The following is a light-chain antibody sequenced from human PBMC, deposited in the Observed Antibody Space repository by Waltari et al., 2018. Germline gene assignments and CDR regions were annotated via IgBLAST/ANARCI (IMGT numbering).Light chain of an antibody. Sequence: DIVMTQSPDSLAVSLGERATINCKSSQSVLYTSNNKNYLAWYQLKPGQPPKLLFYWASTRESGVPDRFSGSGSGTDFTLTISGLQAEDVAVYYCQQYYSPPWTFGQGTQVEIK. V-gene: IGKV4-1*01. J-gene: IGKJ1*01. CDR3: QQYYSPPWT. CDR1: QSVLYTSNNKNY. CDR2: WAS.